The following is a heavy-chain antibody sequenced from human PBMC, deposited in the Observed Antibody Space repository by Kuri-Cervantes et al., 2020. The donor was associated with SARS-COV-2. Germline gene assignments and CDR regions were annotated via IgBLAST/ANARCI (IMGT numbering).Heavy chain of an antibody. J-gene: IGHJ6*02. CDR3: ARDSEGKYDLWSGYQYYYFYGMDV. CDR2: ISSSCSYI. V-gene: IGHV3-21*01. Sequence: GGSLRLSCAASGFSLSTYSMNWVRQAPGKGLEWVASISSSCSYIYYADSLRGRFTISRDNAKNSLYLQMSSLRAEDTAVYYCARDSEGKYDLWSGYQYYYFYGMDVWGQGTAVTVSS. D-gene: IGHD3/OR15-3a*01. CDR1: GFSLSTYS.